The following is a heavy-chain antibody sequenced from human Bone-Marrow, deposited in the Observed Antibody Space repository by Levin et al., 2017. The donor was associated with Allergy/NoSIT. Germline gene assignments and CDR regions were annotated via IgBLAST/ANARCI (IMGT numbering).Heavy chain of an antibody. V-gene: IGHV4-30-4*01. CDR2: TSYSGSP. CDR1: GGSVSFGDYY. Sequence: SETLSLTCTVSGGSVSFGDYYWSWIRQPPGKGLQWIGYTSYSGSPYYSPSLKGRINISIDTSKNQLSLKLSSVTAADTAVYFCARGAGYDSTWYWDSWGQGTLATVSS. D-gene: IGHD2-2*01. J-gene: IGHJ4*02. CDR3: ARGAGYDSTWYWDS.